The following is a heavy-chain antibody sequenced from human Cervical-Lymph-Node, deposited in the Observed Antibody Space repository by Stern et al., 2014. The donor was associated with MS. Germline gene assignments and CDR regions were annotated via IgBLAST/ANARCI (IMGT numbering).Heavy chain of an antibody. CDR1: GFTFSSYG. V-gene: IGHV3-33*01. D-gene: IGHD2/OR15-2a*01. J-gene: IGHJ6*02. CDR3: ARDSTPSYYYYYGMDF. CDR2: IWYDGSNK. Sequence: VQLVESGGGVVQPGRSLRLSCAASGFTFSSYGMHWVRQAPGKGLAWVAVIWYDGSNKYYADSVKGRFTISRDNSKNTLYLQMNSLRAEDTAVYYCARDSTPSYYYYYGMDFWGQGTTVTVSS.